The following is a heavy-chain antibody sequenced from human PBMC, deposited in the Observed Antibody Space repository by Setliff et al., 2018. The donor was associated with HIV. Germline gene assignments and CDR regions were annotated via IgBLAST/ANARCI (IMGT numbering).Heavy chain of an antibody. Sequence: SETLSLTCAVYGGSFSGYYWSWIRQPPGKGLEWIGEINHSGSTNYNPSLKSRVTISVDTSKNQFSLKLSSVTAADTAVYFCARKVGGDFDYWGREPWSPSPQ. CDR2: INHSGST. CDR1: GGSFSGYY. CDR3: ARKVGGDFDY. D-gene: IGHD2-2*01. J-gene: IGHJ4*02. V-gene: IGHV4-34*01.